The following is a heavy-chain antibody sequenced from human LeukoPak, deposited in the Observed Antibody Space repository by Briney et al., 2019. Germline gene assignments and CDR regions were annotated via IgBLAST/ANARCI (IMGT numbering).Heavy chain of an antibody. V-gene: IGHV3-23*01. D-gene: IGHD2-8*01. CDR2: LSRGGSTT. Sequence: GGSLRLSCTGSGFNLNMFAMNWVRQGPGQGLEWVSGLSRGGSTTNYADSVKGRFTISRDKSKNMVFLQMNSLRPEDTAVYYCAKEQRIRHCSEGVCMEGYYFDYWGQGTLVTVSS. CDR3: AKEQRIRHCSEGVCMEGYYFDY. CDR1: GFNLNMFA. J-gene: IGHJ4*02.